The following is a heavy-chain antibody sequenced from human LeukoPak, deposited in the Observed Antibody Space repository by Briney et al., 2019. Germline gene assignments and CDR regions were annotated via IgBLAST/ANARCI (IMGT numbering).Heavy chain of an antibody. Sequence: GGSLRLSCAASGVTFYDYAMHWVRHAPGKGLEWGSGICWNRGRIVYADSVKGRFTISRDNAKISLYLQMTSLRAEDTALYYCAKDISVGALDAFDIWGQGTMVTVSS. V-gene: IGHV3-9*01. D-gene: IGHD1-26*01. CDR2: ICWNRGRI. CDR1: GVTFYDYA. CDR3: AKDISVGALDAFDI. J-gene: IGHJ3*02.